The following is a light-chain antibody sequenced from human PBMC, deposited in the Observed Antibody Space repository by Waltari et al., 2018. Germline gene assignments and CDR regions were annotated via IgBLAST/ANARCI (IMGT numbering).Light chain of an antibody. J-gene: IGLJ1*01. CDR1: SSHVGANMQ. V-gene: IGLV2-8*01. CDR3: GSFVGTNSFV. CDR2: DVY. Sequence: APPHPHSASGSPAQSVTISCSRTSSHVGANMQVSWSQQNPGKPPKFIIHDVYRRTAGVPDRFSCSKSCNTASLTVSGLQAEDEADYYCGSFVGTNSFVFGTGTKVSVL.